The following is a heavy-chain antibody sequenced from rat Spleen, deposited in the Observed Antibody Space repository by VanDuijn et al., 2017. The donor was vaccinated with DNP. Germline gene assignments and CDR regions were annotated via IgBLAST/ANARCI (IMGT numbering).Heavy chain of an antibody. D-gene: IGHD1-7*01. CDR3: ASGHTTGMTWFAY. CDR1: GFSLPSYD. J-gene: IGHJ3*01. V-gene: IGHV2S12*01. Sequence: QVQLKESGPGLVQPSQTLSLTCTVSGFSLPSYDVPWVRQPPGTGLEWIAAASSGGSTYYNSALKSRLSISRDTSKSQVFLKMNSLQTEDTAMYFCASGHTTGMTWFAYWGQGTLVTVSS. CDR2: ASSGGST.